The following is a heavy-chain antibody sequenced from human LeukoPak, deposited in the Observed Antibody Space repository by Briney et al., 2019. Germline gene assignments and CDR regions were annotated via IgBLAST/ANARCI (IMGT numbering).Heavy chain of an antibody. CDR2: IYSGGST. CDR1: GFTVSSNY. Sequence: GGSLRLSCAASGFTVSSNYMSWVRQAPGKGLEWVSVIYSGGSTYYADSVKGRFTTSRDNSRNTLYLQMNSLRAEDTAVYYCARSLRGSYYGRYYYYYGMDVWGQGTTVTVSS. D-gene: IGHD1-26*01. V-gene: IGHV3-66*01. J-gene: IGHJ6*02. CDR3: ARSLRGSYYGRYYYYYGMDV.